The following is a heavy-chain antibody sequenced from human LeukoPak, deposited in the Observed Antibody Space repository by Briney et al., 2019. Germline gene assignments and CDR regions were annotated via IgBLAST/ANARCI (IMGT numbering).Heavy chain of an antibody. CDR3: ARVQIIATSYYFDY. CDR1: GGSIRSGSYY. V-gene: IGHV4-39*07. J-gene: IGHJ4*02. Sequence: PSETLSLTCTVSGGSIRSGSYYWGWIRQPPGKGLEWIGSIYYSGSTYYNPSLKSRVTISVDTSKNQFSLKLSSVTAADTAVYYCARVQIIATSYYFDYWGQGTLVTVSS. CDR2: IYYSGST. D-gene: IGHD1-26*01.